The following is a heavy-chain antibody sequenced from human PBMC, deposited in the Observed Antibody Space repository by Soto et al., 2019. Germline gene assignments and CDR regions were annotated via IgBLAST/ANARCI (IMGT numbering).Heavy chain of an antibody. CDR2: IYTSGST. D-gene: IGHD3-10*01. J-gene: IGHJ6*02. CDR3: ARDREPYYYGSGSYPYYYGMDV. CDR1: GGSISSYY. Sequence: QVQLQESGPGLVKPSETLSLTCTVSGGSISSYYWSWIRQPAGKGLEWIGRIYTSGSTNYNPSLKSRVTMSVDTSKNQSSLKLSSVTAADTAVYYCARDREPYYYGSGSYPYYYGMDVWGQGTTVTVSS. V-gene: IGHV4-4*07.